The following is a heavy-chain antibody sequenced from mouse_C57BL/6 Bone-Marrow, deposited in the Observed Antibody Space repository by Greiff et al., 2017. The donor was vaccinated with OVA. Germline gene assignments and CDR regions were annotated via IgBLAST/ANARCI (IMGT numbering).Heavy chain of an antibody. CDR1: GYTFTNYW. V-gene: IGHV1-59*01. D-gene: IGHD1-1*01. J-gene: IGHJ2*02. Sequence: VQLQQPGAELVRPWTSVKLSCKASGYTFTNYWMHWVKQRPGQGLEWIGVIAPSDSYINYNQKFKGRATLTVDTSSSTAYMHLSSLTSEDSAVYYCAHYGSRLYLHYWGQGTSLTVSS. CDR2: IAPSDSYI. CDR3: AHYGSRLYLHY.